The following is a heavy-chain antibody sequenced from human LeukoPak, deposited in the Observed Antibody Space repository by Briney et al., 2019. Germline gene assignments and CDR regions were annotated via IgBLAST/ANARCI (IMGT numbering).Heavy chain of an antibody. CDR3: AREPTAYCGGDCYTHGY. D-gene: IGHD2-21*02. V-gene: IGHV1-69*13. CDR1: GGTXISYA. CDR2: IIPIFGTA. Sequence: GASVKVSCTASGGTXISYAISWVRQAPGQGLEWMGGIIPIFGTANYAQKFQGRVTITADESTSTAYMELSSLRSEDTAVYYCAREPTAYCGGDCYTHGYWGQGTLVTVSS. J-gene: IGHJ4*02.